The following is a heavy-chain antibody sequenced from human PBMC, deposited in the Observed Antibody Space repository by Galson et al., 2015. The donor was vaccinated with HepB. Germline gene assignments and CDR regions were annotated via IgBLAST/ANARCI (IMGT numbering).Heavy chain of an antibody. CDR3: ARARGGYYHDY. V-gene: IGHV3-21*01. CDR1: GFTFSSYS. CDR2: ISTRGNYI. J-gene: IGHJ4*02. Sequence: SLRLSCAASGFTFSSYSMNWVRQAPGKGLEWVSSISTRGNYIYYADSVRGRFTISRDNAKNSLYLQMDSLRAEDTAVYYCARARGGYYHDYWGQGTLVTVSS. D-gene: IGHD3-22*01.